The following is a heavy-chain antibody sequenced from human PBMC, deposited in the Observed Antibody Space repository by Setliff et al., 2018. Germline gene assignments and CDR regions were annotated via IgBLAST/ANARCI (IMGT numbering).Heavy chain of an antibody. CDR2: ISAFSRHT. J-gene: IGHJ3*02. V-gene: IGHV1-18*01. Sequence: ASVKVSCKASGYSFTMYGVNWVRQAPGQGIEWMGWISAFSRHTEYSQKFKGRVAVTTDASTSTAYLDLWSLTSNDTVVYYCLGDRPYINSPENAFDIWGQGTTVTVSS. D-gene: IGHD1-1*01. CDR1: GYSFTMYG. CDR3: LGDRPYINSPENAFDI.